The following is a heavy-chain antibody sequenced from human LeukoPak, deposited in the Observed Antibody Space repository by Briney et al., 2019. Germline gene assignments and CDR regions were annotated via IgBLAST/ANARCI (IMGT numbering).Heavy chain of an antibody. CDR2: INHSGST. J-gene: IGHJ3*02. CDR3: ARGPYDYGDYSDAFDI. V-gene: IGHV4-34*01. CDR1: GGSFSGYY. Sequence: SETLSLTCAVYGGSFSGYYWSWIRQPPGKGLEWIGEINHSGSTNYNPSLKSRVTISVDTSKNQFSLKLSSVTAADTAVYYCARGPYDYGDYSDAFDIWGQGTMVTVSS. D-gene: IGHD4-17*01.